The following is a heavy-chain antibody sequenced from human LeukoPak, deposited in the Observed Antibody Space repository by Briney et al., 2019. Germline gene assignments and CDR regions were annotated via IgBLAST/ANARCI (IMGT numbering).Heavy chain of an antibody. CDR2: IYTSGGT. CDR3: ARGRFGQLVNSDAFDI. CDR1: GGSISSYY. Sequence: PSETPSLTCTVSGGSISSYYWSWIRQPAGKGLEWIGRIYTSGGTNYNPSLKSRVTMSVDTSKNQFSLKLSSVTAADTAVYYCARGRFGQLVNSDAFDIWGQGTMVTVSS. D-gene: IGHD6-13*01. J-gene: IGHJ3*02. V-gene: IGHV4-4*07.